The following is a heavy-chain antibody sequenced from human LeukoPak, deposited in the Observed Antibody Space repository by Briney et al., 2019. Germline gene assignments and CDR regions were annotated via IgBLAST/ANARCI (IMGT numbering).Heavy chain of an antibody. CDR3: ARGGGNGFYYYMDV. D-gene: IGHD4-23*01. J-gene: IGHJ6*03. Sequence: GGSLRLSCAASGFTFSDYFLSWIRQAPGKGLEWLSYISPSGNTIYYVDSVKSRFTISRDNAKNSLYLQMSSLRAEDTALYHCARGGGNGFYYYMDVWGKGTTVTVSS. CDR1: GFTFSDYF. V-gene: IGHV3-11*01. CDR2: ISPSGNTI.